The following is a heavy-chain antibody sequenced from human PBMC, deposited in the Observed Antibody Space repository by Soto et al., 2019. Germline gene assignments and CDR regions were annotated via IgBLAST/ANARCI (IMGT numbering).Heavy chain of an antibody. J-gene: IGHJ6*03. D-gene: IGHD5-12*01. Sequence: QVQLVQSGAEMKKPGSSVKVSCQASGDIFDSLTINWVRQAPGQVLEWMGRIIPVLGMANYAQKFQGRVTIIADKSTSTVYMELSSLTSEDTAVYYCARELGGYDYLSYSSYMDVWGEGTTVTVSS. CDR2: IIPVLGMA. CDR1: GDIFDSLT. CDR3: ARELGGYDYLSYSSYMDV. V-gene: IGHV1-69*08.